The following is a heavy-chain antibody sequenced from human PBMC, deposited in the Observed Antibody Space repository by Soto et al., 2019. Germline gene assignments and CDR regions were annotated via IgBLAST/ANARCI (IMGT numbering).Heavy chain of an antibody. CDR2: IKSKTDGGTT. V-gene: IGHV3-15*07. Sequence: EVQLVESGGGLVKPGGSLRLSCAASGFTFSNAWMNWVRQAPGKGLEWVGRIKSKTDGGTTDYAAPVKGRFTISRDDSKNTLYLQMNSLITEDTAVYYCTINNWNYGDDAFDIWGQGTMVTVSS. D-gene: IGHD1-7*01. J-gene: IGHJ3*02. CDR1: GFTFSNAW. CDR3: TINNWNYGDDAFDI.